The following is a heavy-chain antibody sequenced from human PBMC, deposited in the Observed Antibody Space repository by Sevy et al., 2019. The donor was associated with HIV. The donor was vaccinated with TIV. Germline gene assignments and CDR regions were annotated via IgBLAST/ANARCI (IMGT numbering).Heavy chain of an antibody. CDR3: ARVLVAGPFDY. CDR2: IGSSGSTI. CDR1: GFTFSDYY. J-gene: IGHJ4*02. V-gene: IGHV3-11*01. D-gene: IGHD6-19*01. Sequence: GGSLRLSCAASGFTFSDYYMSWIRQAPGKGLEWVSYIGSSGSTIYYADSVKGRFTISSDNAKNSLYLQMNSLRAEDTAVYYCARVLVAGPFDYWGLGTLVTVSS.